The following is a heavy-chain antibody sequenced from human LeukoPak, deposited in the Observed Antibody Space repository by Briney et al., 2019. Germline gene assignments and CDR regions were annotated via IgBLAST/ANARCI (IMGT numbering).Heavy chain of an antibody. V-gene: IGHV1-18*01. J-gene: IGHJ4*02. CDR1: GYTFTSYG. D-gene: IGHD4-17*01. Sequence: SVKVSCKASGYTFTSYGISWARQAPGQGLEWMGWISAYNGNTNYAQKLQGRVTMTTDTSTSTAYMELRSLRSDDTAVYYCARDLISLTVTTPLSDYWGQGTLVTVSS. CDR2: ISAYNGNT. CDR3: ARDLISLTVTTPLSDY.